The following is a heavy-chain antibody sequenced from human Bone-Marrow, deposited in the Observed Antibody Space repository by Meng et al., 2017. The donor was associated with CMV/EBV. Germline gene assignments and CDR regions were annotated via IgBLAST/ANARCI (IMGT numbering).Heavy chain of an antibody. J-gene: IGHJ4*02. Sequence: ETLSLTCTFAGGSISSSSYYWGWIRQPPGKGLEWIGSIYYSGSTYYNPSLKSRVTISVDTSKNQFSLKLSSVTAADKAVYYCARLYCSSTSCYPATLDYWGQGTLVTVSS. CDR2: IYYSGST. CDR1: GGSISSSSYY. D-gene: IGHD2-2*01. V-gene: IGHV4-39*01. CDR3: ARLYCSSTSCYPATLDY.